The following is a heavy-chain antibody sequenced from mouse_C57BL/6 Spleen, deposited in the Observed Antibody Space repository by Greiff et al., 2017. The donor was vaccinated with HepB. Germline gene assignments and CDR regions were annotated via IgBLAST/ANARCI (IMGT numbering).Heavy chain of an antibody. J-gene: IGHJ1*03. V-gene: IGHV5-6*01. CDR1: GFTFSSYG. CDR2: ISSGSSYT. D-gene: IGHD1-1*01. CDR3: ARPSHYYGSSYGYFDV. Sequence: EVKLVESGGDLVKPGGSLKLSCAASGFTFSSYGMSWVRQTPDKRLEWVATISSGSSYTYYPDSVKGRFTISRDNAKNTLYLQMSSLKSEDTAMYYCARPSHYYGSSYGYFDVWGTGTTVTVSS.